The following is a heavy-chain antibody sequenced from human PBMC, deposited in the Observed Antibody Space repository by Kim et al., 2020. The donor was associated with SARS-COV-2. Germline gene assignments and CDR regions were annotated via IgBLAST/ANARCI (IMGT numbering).Heavy chain of an antibody. CDR3: ATAGGYYLPFDY. CDR2: ISYDGSNK. Sequence: APVKGLEWVSVISYDGSNKYYADSVKGRFTISRDNSKNTLYLQMSSLRAEDTAVYYCATAGGYYLPFDYWGQGTLVTVSS. V-gene: IGHV3-30*03. J-gene: IGHJ4*02. D-gene: IGHD3-22*01.